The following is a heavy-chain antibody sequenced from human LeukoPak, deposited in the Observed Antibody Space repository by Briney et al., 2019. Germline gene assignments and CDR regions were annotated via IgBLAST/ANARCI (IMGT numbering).Heavy chain of an antibody. CDR3: ARPRTAMVLDAFDI. J-gene: IGHJ3*02. D-gene: IGHD5-18*01. CDR2: IYPGDSDT. Sequence: GESLKISCKGSGYTFTNYWIGWVRQMPGKGLEWMGIIYPGDSDTRYSPSFQGQVTISADKSISTAYLQWSSLKASDTAMYYCARPRTAMVLDAFDIWGQGTMVTVSS. V-gene: IGHV5-51*01. CDR1: GYTFTNYW.